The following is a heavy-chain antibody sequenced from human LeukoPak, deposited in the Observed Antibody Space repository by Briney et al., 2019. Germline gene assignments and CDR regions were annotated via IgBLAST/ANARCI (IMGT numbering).Heavy chain of an antibody. CDR3: ARDRGAVAGQYFDY. V-gene: IGHV3-11*01. CDR2: ISSSGDSE. D-gene: IGHD6-19*01. Sequence: PGGSLRLSCAASGFTYSGYYMSWIRQAPGKGPEWIPYISSSGDSEYYADSVKGRFTISRDNAKDSLYLQMNSLRAEDTAVYYCARDRGAVAGQYFDYWGQGTLVTVSS. CDR1: GFTYSGYY. J-gene: IGHJ4*02.